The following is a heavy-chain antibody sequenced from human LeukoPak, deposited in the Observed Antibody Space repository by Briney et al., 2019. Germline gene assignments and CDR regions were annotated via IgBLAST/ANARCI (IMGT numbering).Heavy chain of an antibody. V-gene: IGHV3-48*03. D-gene: IGHD6-13*01. Sequence: GGSLRLSCAASGFTFSSYAMSWVRQAPGKGLEWVSYISSSGSTIYYADSVKGRFTISRDNAKNSLYLQMNSLRAEDTAVYYCARVGYSSSWYLDLWGQGTLVTVSS. CDR2: ISSSGSTI. CDR1: GFTFSSYA. CDR3: ARVGYSSSWYLDL. J-gene: IGHJ4*02.